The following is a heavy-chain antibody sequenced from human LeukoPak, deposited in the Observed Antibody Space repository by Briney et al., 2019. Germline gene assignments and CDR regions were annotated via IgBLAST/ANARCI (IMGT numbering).Heavy chain of an antibody. V-gene: IGHV3-21*01. D-gene: IGHD3-22*01. CDR3: ARDDPSMIAALHY. CDR2: ISGSSSDI. CDR1: GFTFSDYY. Sequence: GGSLRLSCAASGFTFSDYYMSWVRQAPGKGLEWVSSISGSSSDIYYAASVKGRVTTSRDNAKNSVHLQMDSLRAEDTAVYYCARDDPSMIAALHYWGQGTLVTVSS. J-gene: IGHJ4*02.